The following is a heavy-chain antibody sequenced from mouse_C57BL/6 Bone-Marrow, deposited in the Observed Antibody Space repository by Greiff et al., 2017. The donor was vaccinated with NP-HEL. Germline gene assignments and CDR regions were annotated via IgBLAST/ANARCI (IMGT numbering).Heavy chain of an antibody. Sequence: QVQLQQPGAELVKPGASVKLSCKASGYTFTSYWMQWVKQRPGQGLEWIGEFDPSDSYTNYNQKFKGKATLTVDTSSSTAYMQLSSLTSEDSAVYYCSSRGLYMDYWGQGTSVTVSS. CDR3: SSRGLYMDY. V-gene: IGHV1-50*01. J-gene: IGHJ4*01. CDR1: GYTFTSYW. CDR2: FDPSDSYT.